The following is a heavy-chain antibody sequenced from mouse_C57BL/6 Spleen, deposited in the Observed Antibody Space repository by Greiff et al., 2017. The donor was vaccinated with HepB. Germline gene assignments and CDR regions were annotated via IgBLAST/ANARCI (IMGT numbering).Heavy chain of an antibody. D-gene: IGHD3-2*02. V-gene: IGHV1-52*01. CDR2: IDPSDSET. Sequence: QVQLQQSGAELVRPGSSVKLSCKASGYTFTSYWMHWVKQRPIQGLEWIGNIDPSDSETHYNQKFKDKATLTVDKSSSTAYMQLSSLTSEDSAVYYCARGRTAQATYYFDYWGQGTTLTVSS. J-gene: IGHJ2*01. CDR3: ARGRTAQATYYFDY. CDR1: GYTFTSYW.